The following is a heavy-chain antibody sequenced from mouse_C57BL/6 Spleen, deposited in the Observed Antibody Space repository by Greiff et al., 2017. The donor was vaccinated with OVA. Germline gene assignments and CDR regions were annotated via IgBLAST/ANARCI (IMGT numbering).Heavy chain of an antibody. V-gene: IGHV5-9-1*02. D-gene: IGHD1-1*02. CDR2: ISSGGDYI. CDR3: TRDRTTVVFDY. CDR1: GFTFSSYA. J-gene: IGHJ2*01. Sequence: QLQESGEGLVKPGGSLKLSCAASGFTFSSYAMSWVRQTPEKRLEWVAYISSGGDYIYYADTVKGRFTISRDNARNTLYLQMSSLKSEDTAMYYCTRDRTTVVFDYWGQGTTLTVFS.